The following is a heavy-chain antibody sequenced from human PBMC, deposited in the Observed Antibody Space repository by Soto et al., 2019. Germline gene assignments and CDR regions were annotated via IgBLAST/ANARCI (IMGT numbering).Heavy chain of an antibody. D-gene: IGHD2-15*01. V-gene: IGHV1-69*12. CDR3: ASWWKEACIGGHDYYAMDA. Sequence: QVQLVQSGAEVKKPGSSVKVSCKASGGTFSNYAFSWVRQAPGQGLEWLGGIMPIFGRADYAQKFRCRVTFTADESTSTAHMELSSLRAEETAVYYCASWWKEACIGGHDYYAMDAGGQGTTVTVSS. CDR1: GGTFSNYA. J-gene: IGHJ6*02. CDR2: IMPIFGRA.